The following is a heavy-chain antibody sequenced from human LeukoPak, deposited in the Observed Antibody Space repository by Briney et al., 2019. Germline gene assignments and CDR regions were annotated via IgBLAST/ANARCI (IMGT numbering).Heavy chain of an antibody. CDR2: IYHSGST. V-gene: IGHV4-30-2*01. CDR1: GGSISSGGYS. J-gene: IGHJ4*02. D-gene: IGHD2-15*01. Sequence: PSETLSLTCAVSGGSISSGGYSWSWIRQPPGKGLEWIGYIYHSGSTYYNPSLKSRVTISVDRSKNQSSLKLSSVTAADTAVYYCARAHGSGPLVVFDYWGQGTLVTVSS. CDR3: ARAHGSGPLVVFDY.